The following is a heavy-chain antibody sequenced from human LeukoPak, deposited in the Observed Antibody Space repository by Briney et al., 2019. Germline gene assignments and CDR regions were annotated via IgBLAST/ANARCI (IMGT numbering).Heavy chain of an antibody. CDR3: AREGAYYGSGSYSY. Sequence: KPGGSLRLSCAASGFTLSRYSMNRVRQAPGRGLEWVSSISSSSSYIYYADSVKGRFTISRDNAKNSLYLQMNSLRAEDTAVYYCAREGAYYGSGSYSYWGQGTLVTVSS. CDR1: GFTLSRYS. CDR2: ISSSSSYI. D-gene: IGHD3-10*01. V-gene: IGHV3-21*01. J-gene: IGHJ4*02.